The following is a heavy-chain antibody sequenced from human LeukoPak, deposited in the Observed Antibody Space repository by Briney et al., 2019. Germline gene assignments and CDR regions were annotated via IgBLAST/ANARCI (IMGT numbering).Heavy chain of an antibody. Sequence: SETLSLTCTVSGGSISSYYWSWIRQTAGKGLEGIGRINASGTTNYNPSLKGRVTMSVDTSKSQFSLRLNSVTAADTAVYYRARRSGGGSGRNYKDHYSGMDVWGQGTTVTVSS. CDR2: INASGTT. V-gene: IGHV4-4*07. D-gene: IGHD3-10*01. CDR3: ARRSGGGSGRNYKDHYSGMDV. CDR1: GGSISSYY. J-gene: IGHJ6*02.